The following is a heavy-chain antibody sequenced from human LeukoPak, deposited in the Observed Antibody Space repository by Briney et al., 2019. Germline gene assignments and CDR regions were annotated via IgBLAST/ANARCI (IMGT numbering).Heavy chain of an antibody. CDR1: GFTVSKYD. J-gene: IGHJ6*02. Sequence: GGSLRLSCAASGFTVSKYDMHWVRQATGKGLEWVSAIGIVGDTYYRGSVKGRFTMSRENGNNNVYLQMNSLRDGDTAVYYCAREIAAAYYGMDVWGQGTTVTVSS. CDR3: AREIAAAYYGMDV. V-gene: IGHV3-13*01. D-gene: IGHD6-13*01. CDR2: IGIVGDT.